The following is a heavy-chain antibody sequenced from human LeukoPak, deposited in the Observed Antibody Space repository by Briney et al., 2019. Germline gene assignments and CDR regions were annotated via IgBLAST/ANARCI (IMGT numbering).Heavy chain of an antibody. CDR1: GFTFSSYA. V-gene: IGHV3-23*01. CDR3: AKDPRITFFGAESCFDP. Sequence: GGSLRLSCAASGFTFSSYAMSWVRQAPGKGLEGVSAISGIGVSTHYAHSVKGPFSTSTDNSKNTLYLQMNSLRAEDTAVYYCAKDPRITFFGAESCFDPWGQGTLVTVSS. CDR2: ISGIGVST. J-gene: IGHJ5*02. D-gene: IGHD3-3*01.